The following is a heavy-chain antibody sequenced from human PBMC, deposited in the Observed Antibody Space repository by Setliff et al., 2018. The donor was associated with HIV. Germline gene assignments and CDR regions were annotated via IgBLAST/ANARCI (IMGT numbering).Heavy chain of an antibody. Sequence: SETLSLTCTVSGDSISSYYWSWIRQPPGKGLEWIGYIYHTGITKYNPSLKSRATTSVDTSKNQFSLKLNTVTAADTAVYYCARDRKLTNTFDIWGQGTMVTVSS. CDR1: GDSISSYY. V-gene: IGHV4-59*12. CDR2: IYHTGIT. J-gene: IGHJ3*02. D-gene: IGHD2-8*01. CDR3: ARDRKLTNTFDI.